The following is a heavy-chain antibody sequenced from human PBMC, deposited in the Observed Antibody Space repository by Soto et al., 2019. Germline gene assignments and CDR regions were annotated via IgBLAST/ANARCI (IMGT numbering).Heavy chain of an antibody. D-gene: IGHD2-8*02. J-gene: IGHJ4*02. CDR2: TSGSGGSI. V-gene: IGHV3-23*01. CDR1: GFTFSNYV. Sequence: PGGPRRRSWAASGFTFSNYVMSWVRQAPGKGLEWVSLTSGSGGSIYYADFVKGRFTISRDNSKNTLYLQMNSLRAEDTAVYYCARSRTASYYFDYCGQGTLVTVSS. CDR3: ARSRTASYYFDY.